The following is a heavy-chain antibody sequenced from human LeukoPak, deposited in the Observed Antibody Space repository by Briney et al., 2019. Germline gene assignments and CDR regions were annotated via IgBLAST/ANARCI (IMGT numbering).Heavy chain of an antibody. J-gene: IGHJ4*02. CDR1: GGSISSYY. V-gene: IGHV4-59*12. D-gene: IGHD3-22*01. CDR3: ARDLTDSSGYYMYYFDY. Sequence: PSETLSLTCTVSGGSISSYYWSWIRQPPGKGLEWIGYIYYSGTTNYNPSLKSRVIISVDTSKNQFSLKLSSVTAADTAVYYCARDLTDSSGYYMYYFDYWGQGTLVTVSS. CDR2: IYYSGTT.